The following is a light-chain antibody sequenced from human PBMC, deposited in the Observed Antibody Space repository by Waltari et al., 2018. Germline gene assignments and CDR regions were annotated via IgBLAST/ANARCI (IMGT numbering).Light chain of an antibody. CDR1: SGHSSNV. CDR3: QTGGHGTWV. CDR2: VNSDGST. J-gene: IGLJ3*02. Sequence: QLVLTQSPSASASLGASVKLTCTLSSGHSSNVIAWLQQHPERGPRYLMTVNSDGSTSKGDEIPDRFSGSSSGAERDLTISNLQSEDEADYYCQTGGHGTWVFGGGTKLTVL. V-gene: IGLV4-69*01.